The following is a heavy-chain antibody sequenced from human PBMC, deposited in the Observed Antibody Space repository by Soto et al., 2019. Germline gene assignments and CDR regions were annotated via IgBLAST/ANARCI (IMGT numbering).Heavy chain of an antibody. CDR2: IKQDGSEK. Sequence: GGSLRLSCAASGSTVSSYWMSWVRQAPGKGLEWVANIKQDGSEKYYVDSVKGRFTISRDNAKNSLYLQMNSLRAEDTAVYYCARTVAGAYYFDYWGQGTLVTVSS. D-gene: IGHD6-19*01. J-gene: IGHJ4*02. CDR3: ARTVAGAYYFDY. V-gene: IGHV3-7*05. CDR1: GSTVSSYW.